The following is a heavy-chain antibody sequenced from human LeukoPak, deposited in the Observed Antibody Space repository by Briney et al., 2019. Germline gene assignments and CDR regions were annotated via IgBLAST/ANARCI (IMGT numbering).Heavy chain of an antibody. D-gene: IGHD6-13*01. CDR2: IYHSGST. J-gene: IGHJ5*02. CDR3: ARDRRIAAAPSGSWFDP. Sequence: SETLSLTCTVSGYSISSGYYWGWIRQPPGKGLEWIGSIYHSGSTYYNPSLKSRVTISVDTSKNQFSLKLSSVTAADTAVYYCARDRRIAAAPSGSWFDPWGQGTLVTVSS. CDR1: GYSISSGYY. V-gene: IGHV4-38-2*02.